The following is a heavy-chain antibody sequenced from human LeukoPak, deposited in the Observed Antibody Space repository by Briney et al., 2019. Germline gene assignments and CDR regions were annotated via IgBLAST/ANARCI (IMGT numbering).Heavy chain of an antibody. V-gene: IGHV3-7*03. D-gene: IGHD3-16*01. CDR1: GFTFSSYW. CDR3: ARDNFDYARWMDV. Sequence: GGSLRLSCAASGFTFSSYWMSWVRQAPGKGLEWVANIKQDGSEKYYVDSVKGRFTISRDNAKNSLYLQMNSLRAEDTAVYYCARDNFDYARWMDVWGQGTTVTVSS. CDR2: IKQDGSEK. J-gene: IGHJ6*02.